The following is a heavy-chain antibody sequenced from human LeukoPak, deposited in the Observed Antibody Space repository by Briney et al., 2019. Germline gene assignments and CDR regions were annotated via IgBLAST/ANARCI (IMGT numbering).Heavy chain of an antibody. V-gene: IGHV4-30-4*08. D-gene: IGHD3-22*01. CDR1: GASFSSSTYY. CDR2: IYYSGST. Sequence: PSETLSLTCTVSGASFSSSTYYWGWIRQPPGKGLEWIGYIYYSGSTYYNPSLKSRLTISVDTSKNQFSLKLSSVTAADTAVFYCARVDDSSGRDAFDIWGQGTMVTVSS. CDR3: ARVDDSSGRDAFDI. J-gene: IGHJ3*02.